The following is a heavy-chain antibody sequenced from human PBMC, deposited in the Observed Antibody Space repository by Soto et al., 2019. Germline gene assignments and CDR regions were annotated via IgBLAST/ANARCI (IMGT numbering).Heavy chain of an antibody. J-gene: IGHJ2*01. CDR1: GFTFSSYA. Sequence: EVQLLESGGGLVQPGGSLRLSCAASGFTFSSYAMSWVRQAPGKGLEWVSAISGSGGSTYYADSVKGRFTISRDNSKNTLYLQMNRQRAEDTAVYYCAKDKRRYGDYVWYFDLLGRGTLVTVSS. CDR3: AKDKRRYGDYVWYFDL. CDR2: ISGSGGST. D-gene: IGHD4-17*01. V-gene: IGHV3-23*01.